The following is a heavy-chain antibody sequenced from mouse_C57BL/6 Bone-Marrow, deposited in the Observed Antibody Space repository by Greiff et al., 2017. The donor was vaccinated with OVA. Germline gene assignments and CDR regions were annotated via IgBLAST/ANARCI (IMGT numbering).Heavy chain of an antibody. CDR3: ARCFVSLYFDV. D-gene: IGHD6-2*01. CDR2: IYPEDGET. CDR1: GFNFKDYY. Sequence: VQLQQSGAELVKPGASVKLSCTASGFNFKDYYMHWVKQRTEQGLEWIGRIYPEDGETKYAQKFQGKATITADTSSNTAYLQLSSLTSEDTAVYYCARCFVSLYFDVWGTGTTVTVSS. V-gene: IGHV14-2*01. J-gene: IGHJ1*03.